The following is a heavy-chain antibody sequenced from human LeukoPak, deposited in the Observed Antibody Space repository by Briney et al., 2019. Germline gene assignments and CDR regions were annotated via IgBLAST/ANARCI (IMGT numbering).Heavy chain of an antibody. Sequence: GASVRVSCKASGYTFTGYYMHWVRQAPGQGLEWMGWINPNSGGTNYAQKFQGRVTMTRDTSISTAYMELSRLRSDDTAVYYCARDLIGPRSYDILTGYYEVYGMDVWGQGTTVTVSS. CDR3: ARDLIGPRSYDILTGYYEVYGMDV. CDR1: GYTFTGYY. CDR2: INPNSGGT. J-gene: IGHJ6*02. V-gene: IGHV1-2*02. D-gene: IGHD3-9*01.